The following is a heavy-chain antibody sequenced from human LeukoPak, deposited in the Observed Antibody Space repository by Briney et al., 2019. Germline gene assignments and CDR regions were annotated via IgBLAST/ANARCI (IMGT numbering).Heavy chain of an antibody. CDR2: ISGSGGST. D-gene: IGHD3-22*01. J-gene: IGHJ3*02. Sequence: GGSLRLSCAASGFTFSSYAMSWVRQAPGKGLEWVSAISGSGGSTYYADSVKGRFTISRDNSKNTLYPQMNSLRAEDTAVYYCAKSWYYYDSSGYFPLNDAFDIWGQGTMVTVSS. V-gene: IGHV3-23*01. CDR3: AKSWYYYDSSGYFPLNDAFDI. CDR1: GFTFSSYA.